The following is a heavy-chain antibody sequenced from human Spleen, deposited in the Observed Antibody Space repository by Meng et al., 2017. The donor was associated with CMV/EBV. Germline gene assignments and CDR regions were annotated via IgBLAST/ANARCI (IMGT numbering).Heavy chain of an antibody. V-gene: IGHV1-2*06. Sequence: CKASGYTFTDYKIHWVRQAPGQGPEWLGRINCNSGDTNYAQKFQGRVTMTRDTSISTAYMELSSLRSDDTAVYYCASRGPLTGDIGYWGQGTLVTVS. J-gene: IGHJ4*02. D-gene: IGHD7-27*01. CDR3: ASRGPLTGDIGY. CDR2: INCNSGDT. CDR1: GYTFTDYK.